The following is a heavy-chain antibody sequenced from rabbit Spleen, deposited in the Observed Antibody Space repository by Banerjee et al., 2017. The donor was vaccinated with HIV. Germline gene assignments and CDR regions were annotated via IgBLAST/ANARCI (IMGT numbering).Heavy chain of an antibody. CDR2: INIATGKS. V-gene: IGHV1S45*01. CDR3: ARDLVTAIGWNFAL. D-gene: IGHD7-1*01. Sequence: QEQLVESGGGLVQPEGSLTLTCKASGFSFSDKDVMCWVRQAPGKGLEWITCINIATGKSVYASWVSGRFIMSRTSSTTVTLQMPSLTAADTATYFCARDLVTAIGWNFALWGPGTLVTVS. J-gene: IGHJ4*01. CDR1: GFSFSDKDV.